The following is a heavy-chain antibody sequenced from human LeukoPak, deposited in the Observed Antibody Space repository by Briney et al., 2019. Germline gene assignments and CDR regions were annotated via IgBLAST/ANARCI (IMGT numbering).Heavy chain of an antibody. CDR2: IYYSGST. CDR3: ARVQSRLSWFDP. J-gene: IGHJ5*02. V-gene: IGHV4-39*07. Sequence: PSETLSLTCTVSGGSISSSSYYWGWIRQPPGKGLEWIGSIYYSGSTYYNPSPKSRVTISVDTSKNQFSLKLSSVTAADTAVYYCARVQSRLSWFDPWGQGTLVTVSS. CDR1: GGSISSSSYY.